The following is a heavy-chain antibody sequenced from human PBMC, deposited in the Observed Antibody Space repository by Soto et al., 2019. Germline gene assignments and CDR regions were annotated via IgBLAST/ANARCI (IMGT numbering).Heavy chain of an antibody. Sequence: GGSLRLSCAASGFIFSSFGMHWVRQAPGKGLEWVAVIWYHGNSMYYAESVKGRFTVSRDNSKNMLYLQMNNLRAEDTAVYYCARYKSGHSDYWGQGTLVTVSS. V-gene: IGHV3-33*01. D-gene: IGHD5-12*01. CDR3: ARYKSGHSDY. CDR2: IWYHGNSM. J-gene: IGHJ4*02. CDR1: GFIFSSFG.